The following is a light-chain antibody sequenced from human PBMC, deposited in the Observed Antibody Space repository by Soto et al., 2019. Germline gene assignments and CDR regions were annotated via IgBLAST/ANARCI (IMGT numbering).Light chain of an antibody. CDR1: SSDVGTYNY. CDR2: EVS. V-gene: IGLV2-14*01. CDR3: SSYTSSSTLYV. J-gene: IGLJ1*01. Sequence: QAASVSGSPGQSITISCTGSSSDVGTYNYVSWYQQYPGKAPKLMIYEVSDRPSGVSNRFSGSKSGNTASLTISGLQAEDEADYYCSSYTSSSTLYVFGTGTKLTVL.